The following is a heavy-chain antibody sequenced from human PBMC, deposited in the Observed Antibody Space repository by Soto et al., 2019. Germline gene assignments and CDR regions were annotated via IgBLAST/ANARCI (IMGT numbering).Heavy chain of an antibody. CDR2: ITSDGRT. V-gene: IGHV3-23*01. D-gene: IGHD4-17*01. J-gene: IGHJ4*02. CDR3: AKDYSTVTTDPLSVVLFDY. CDR1: GFTFSGYA. Sequence: GGSLRLSCAASGFTFSGYAMSWVRQSPGEGLEWVSIITSDGRTYYADSVKGRFTISRDNSKNTVYLQMNSLRAEDTAVYYCAKDYSTVTTDPLSVVLFDYWGQGALVTVSS.